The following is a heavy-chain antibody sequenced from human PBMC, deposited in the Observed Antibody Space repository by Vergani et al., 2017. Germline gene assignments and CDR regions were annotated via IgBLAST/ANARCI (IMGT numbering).Heavy chain of an antibody. CDR1: GFTFSSYS. Sequence: EVQLVESGGGLVKPGGSLRLSCAASGFTFSSYSMNWVRQAPGKGLEWVSSISSSSSYIYYADSVKGRFTISRDNAKNSLYLQMNSLRAEDTAVYYCARAPSGLYSSSWYGDYWGQGTLVTVSS. J-gene: IGHJ4*02. CDR2: ISSSSSYI. CDR3: ARAPSGLYSSSWYGDY. V-gene: IGHV3-21*01. D-gene: IGHD6-13*01.